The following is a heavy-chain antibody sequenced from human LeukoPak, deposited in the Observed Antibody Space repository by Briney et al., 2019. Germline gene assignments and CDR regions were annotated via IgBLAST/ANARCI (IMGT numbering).Heavy chain of an antibody. CDR3: ARGQDPFKTGH. D-gene: IGHD1-1*01. CDR2: IQPSGST. V-gene: IGHV4-31*03. Sequence: PSQTLSLTCTVSGGPLTITSYFWTWIRQHPGKGLEWIGCIQPSGSTEYNPSLKSRVTMSLDTSKKQFSLKLTSVTAADTAMYYCARGQDPFKTGHWGRGTLVTVSS. J-gene: IGHJ1*01. CDR1: GGPLTITSYF.